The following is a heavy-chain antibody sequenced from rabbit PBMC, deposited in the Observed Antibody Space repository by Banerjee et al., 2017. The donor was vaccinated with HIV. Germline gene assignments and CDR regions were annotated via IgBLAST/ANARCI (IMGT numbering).Heavy chain of an antibody. CDR1: GFSFSSSYY. CDR2: IDAGSNDDT. D-gene: IGHD6-1*01. Sequence: QSLEESGGDLVKPGASLTLTCTASGFSFSSSYYMCWVRQAPGKGLEWIACIDAGSNDDTYYASWAKGRFTISKTSSTTVTLQMTSLTAADTATYFCASSTGYDYAAFGLWGQGTLVTVS. CDR3: ASSTGYDYAAFGL. V-gene: IGHV1S40*01. J-gene: IGHJ4*01.